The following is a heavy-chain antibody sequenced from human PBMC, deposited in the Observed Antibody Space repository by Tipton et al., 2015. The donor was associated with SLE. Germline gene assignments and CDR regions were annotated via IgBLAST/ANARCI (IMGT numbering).Heavy chain of an antibody. CDR3: AKVLWVGGTYGDDVLDI. D-gene: IGHD1-26*01. CDR2: ISSSGSS. J-gene: IGHJ3*02. V-gene: IGHV3-11*04. Sequence: SLRLSCAASGFTLSDYYMNWIRQAPGKGLEWISYISSSGSSNFADSVKGRFTISRDNAKNSLFLQMNSLRAEDTAVYYCAKVLWVGGTYGDDVLDIWGLGTAVTVSS. CDR1: GFTLSDYY.